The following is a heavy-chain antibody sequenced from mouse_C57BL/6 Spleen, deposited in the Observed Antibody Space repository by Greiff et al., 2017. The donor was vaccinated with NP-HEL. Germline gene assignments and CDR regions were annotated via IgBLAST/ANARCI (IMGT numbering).Heavy chain of an antibody. CDR1: GYAFSSSW. Sequence: VQLQQSGPELVKPGASVKISCKASGYAFSSSWMNWVKQRPGKGLEWIGRIYPGDGDTNYNGKFKGKATLTADKSSSTAYMQLSSLTSEDSAVYFCARDDYDGGAMDYWGQGTSVTVSS. CDR3: ARDDYDGGAMDY. J-gene: IGHJ4*01. D-gene: IGHD2-4*01. V-gene: IGHV1-82*01. CDR2: IYPGDGDT.